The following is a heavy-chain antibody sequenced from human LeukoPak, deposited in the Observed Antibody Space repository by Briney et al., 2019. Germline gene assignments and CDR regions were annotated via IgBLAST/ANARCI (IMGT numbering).Heavy chain of an antibody. V-gene: IGHV3-21*01. CDR2: ISSRSTYT. D-gene: IGHD6-6*01. CDR1: GFIFSTYS. CDR3: AKDRIAARFDY. J-gene: IGHJ4*02. Sequence: GGSLRLSCAASGFIFSTYSMSWVRQAPGKGLEWVSSISSRSTYTYYADSVKGRFAISRDNAKNSLYLQMNSLRVEDTAVYYCAKDRIAARFDYWGQGTLVTVSS.